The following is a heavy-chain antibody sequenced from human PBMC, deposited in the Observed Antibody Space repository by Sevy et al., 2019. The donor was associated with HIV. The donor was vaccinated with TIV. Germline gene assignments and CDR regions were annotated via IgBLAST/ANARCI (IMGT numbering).Heavy chain of an antibody. J-gene: IGHJ5*02. D-gene: IGHD2-15*01. CDR1: GYSLSKLS. CDR2: LDPGNGEI. V-gene: IGHV1-24*01. Sequence: ASVKVSCKVFGYSLSKLSMHWVRQAPGKGLEWMGSLDPGNGEITYAQTLQGRVTMTEDTSTETAYMERSSLTSEETATYYCATVGLGYYSGSSYYQGDWFDPWGQGTLVTVSS. CDR3: ATVGLGYYSGSSYYQGDWFDP.